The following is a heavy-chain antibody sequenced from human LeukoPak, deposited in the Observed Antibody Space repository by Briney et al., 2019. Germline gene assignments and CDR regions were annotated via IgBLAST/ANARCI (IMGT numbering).Heavy chain of an antibody. CDR2: INHSGST. V-gene: IGHV4-34*01. Sequence: SETLSLTCAVYGGSFSGYYWSWIRQPPGKGLEWIGEINHSGSTNYNPSLKSRVTISVDTSKNQFSLKLSSVTAADTAVYYCARDTPAYYYDSSGYRRYNWFDPWGQGTLVTVSS. D-gene: IGHD3-22*01. J-gene: IGHJ5*02. CDR3: ARDTPAYYYDSSGYRRYNWFDP. CDR1: GGSFSGYY.